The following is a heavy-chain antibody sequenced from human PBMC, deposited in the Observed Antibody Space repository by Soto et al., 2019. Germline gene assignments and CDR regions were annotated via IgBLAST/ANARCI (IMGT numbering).Heavy chain of an antibody. V-gene: IGHV1-69*13. D-gene: IGHD6-13*01. CDR3: ARPTYPAGYSSSWSNVYYYGMDV. Sequence: SVKVSCKASGGTFSSYAISCVRQAPGQGLEWMGGIIPIFGTANYAQKFQGRVTITADESTSTAYMELSSLRSEDTAVYYCARPTYPAGYSSSWSNVYYYGMDVWGQGTTVTVSS. CDR1: GGTFSSYA. J-gene: IGHJ6*02. CDR2: IIPIFGTA.